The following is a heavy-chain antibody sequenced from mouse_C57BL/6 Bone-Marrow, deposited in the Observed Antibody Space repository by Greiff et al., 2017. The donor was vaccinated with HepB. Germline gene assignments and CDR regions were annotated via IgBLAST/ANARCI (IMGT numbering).Heavy chain of an antibody. CDR1: GFTFSDYG. CDR3: AKQDSNFAMDY. CDR2: ISSGSSTI. D-gene: IGHD2-5*01. Sequence: EVKLVESGGGLVKPGGSLKLSCAASGFTFSDYGMHWVRQAPEKGLEWVAYISSGSSTIYYADTVKGRFTISRDNAKNTPFLQMTSLRSEDTAMYYSAKQDSNFAMDYWGQGTTVTVSS. J-gene: IGHJ4*01. V-gene: IGHV5-17*01.